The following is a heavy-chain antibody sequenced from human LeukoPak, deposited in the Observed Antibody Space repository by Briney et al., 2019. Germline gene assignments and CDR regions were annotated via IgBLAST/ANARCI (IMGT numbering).Heavy chain of an antibody. V-gene: IGHV4-39*07. Sequence: SETLSLTCTVSGGSISSSSYYWGWIRQPPGKGLEWIGTIYYTGISYYNPSLESRVTSSLDTSKNQFSLTLNSVTAADTAVYYCVRADYNGGNPGSFDIWGRGTMVTVSS. D-gene: IGHD2-8*01. CDR1: GGSISSSSYY. CDR3: VRADYNGGNPGSFDI. CDR2: IYYTGIS. J-gene: IGHJ3*02.